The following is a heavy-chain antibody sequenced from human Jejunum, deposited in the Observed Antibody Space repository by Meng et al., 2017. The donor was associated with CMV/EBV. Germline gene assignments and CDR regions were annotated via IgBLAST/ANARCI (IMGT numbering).Heavy chain of an antibody. J-gene: IGHJ4*02. V-gene: IGHV4-30-4*08. Sequence: QVQLHEAGPGLVKPSQTLSLTCSGSGGSIGSGDYYWSWIRQPPGKGLEWIGYIHDTGSTYYNPSLKSRVDISLGTSRNHFSLTLSSVTAEDTAVYFCARGSIFVSFDSWGQGTLVTVSS. CDR3: ARGSIFVSFDS. CDR1: GGSIGSGDYY. CDR2: IHDTGST. D-gene: IGHD3-3*01.